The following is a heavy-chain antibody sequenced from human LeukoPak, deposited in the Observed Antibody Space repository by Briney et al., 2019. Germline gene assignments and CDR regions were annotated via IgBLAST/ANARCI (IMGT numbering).Heavy chain of an antibody. CDR1: GDTLTKLA. J-gene: IGHJ4*02. Sequence: GASVKVSCKVSGDTLTKLAMHWVRQAPGKGLEWMGGFDPKDGEAIYAQKFQGRVTMTKDKSTGTAYMELSSLRSEDTAVYYCATGGSYGGYWGQGTLVTVSS. D-gene: IGHD1-26*01. CDR2: FDPKDGEA. V-gene: IGHV1-24*01. CDR3: ATGGSYGGY.